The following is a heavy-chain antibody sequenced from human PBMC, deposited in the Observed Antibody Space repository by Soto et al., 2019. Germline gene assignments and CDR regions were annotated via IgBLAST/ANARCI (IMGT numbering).Heavy chain of an antibody. J-gene: IGHJ4*02. CDR2: IYTSGST. CDR3: ARELAEAGRSLDY. V-gene: IGHV4-4*07. CDR1: GGSFSRYY. Sequence: QVQLQESGPGLVKPSETLSLICTVSGGSFSRYYWTWIRQPAGKGLEWVGRIYTSGSTNYNPSLKRRVTMSVDTSKNQYSLNLPSVTAADTAVYYCARELAEAGRSLDYWGQGTLVTVSA. D-gene: IGHD6-6*01.